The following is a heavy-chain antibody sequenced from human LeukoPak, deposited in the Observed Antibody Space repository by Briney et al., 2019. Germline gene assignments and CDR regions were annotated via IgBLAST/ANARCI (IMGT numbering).Heavy chain of an antibody. J-gene: IGHJ4*02. CDR3: VHNYDILTGYSHTFDY. D-gene: IGHD3-9*01. Sequence: KESGPTLVKPTQTLTLTCTFSGFSLSTSGVGVGWIRQPPGKALEWLALIYWNDDKRYSPSLKSRLTITKDTSKNQVVLTMTNMDPVDTATYYCVHNYDILTGYSHTFDYWGQGTLVTVSS. CDR2: IYWNDDK. CDR1: GFSLSTSGVG. V-gene: IGHV2-5*01.